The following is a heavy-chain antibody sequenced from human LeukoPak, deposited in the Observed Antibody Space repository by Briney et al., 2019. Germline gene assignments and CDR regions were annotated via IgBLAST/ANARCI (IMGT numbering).Heavy chain of an antibody. J-gene: IGHJ6*02. D-gene: IGHD3-16*01. CDR1: GGTFSSYA. CDR2: IIPIFGTA. CDR3: ASPRVLIHYYYGMDV. V-gene: IGHV1-69*13. Sequence: EASVKVSCKASGGTFSSYAISWVRQAPGQGLEWMGGIIPIFGTANYAQKFQGRVTITADESTSTAYMELSSLRSEDTAVYYCASPRVLIHYYYGMDVWGQGTTVTVSS.